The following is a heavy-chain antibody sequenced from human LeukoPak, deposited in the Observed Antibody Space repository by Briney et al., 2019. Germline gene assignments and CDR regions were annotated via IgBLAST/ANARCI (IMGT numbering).Heavy chain of an antibody. CDR3: ARGYCSGGSCYSVENWFDP. V-gene: IGHV1-2*06. Sequence: GASVKVSCKAAGYTFTGYYMFWVRQAPGQGLEWMGRINPNSGGTNYAQKFQGRVTMTRDRSISTVYMELSRLRSDDTAVYYCARGYCSGGSCYSVENWFDPWGQGTLVTVSS. CDR2: INPNSGGT. D-gene: IGHD2-15*01. J-gene: IGHJ5*02. CDR1: GYTFTGYY.